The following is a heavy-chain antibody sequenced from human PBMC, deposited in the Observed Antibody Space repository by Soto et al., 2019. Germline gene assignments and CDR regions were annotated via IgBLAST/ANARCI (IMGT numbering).Heavy chain of an antibody. CDR2: IVVGSGNT. J-gene: IGHJ6*02. CDR3: GVWSGPGYYYYGMDG. V-gene: IGHV1-58*01. D-gene: IGHD3-3*01. CDR1: GFTFTSSA. Sequence: GASVKVSCKASGFTFTSSAVQWVRQARGQRLEWIGWIVVGSGNTNYAQKFQERVTITRDMSTSTAYMELSSLRSEDTAVYYCGVWSGPGYYYYGMDGWGQGTTVTVSS.